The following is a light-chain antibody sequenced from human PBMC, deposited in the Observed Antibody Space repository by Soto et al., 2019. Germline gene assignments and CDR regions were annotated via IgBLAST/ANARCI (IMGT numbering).Light chain of an antibody. J-gene: IGKJ4*01. CDR3: QQRSNWLLT. V-gene: IGKV3-11*01. CDR2: DAS. CDR1: QSVSID. Sequence: EIVITQSPATVPDSPGERVTLSCRASQSVSIDLAWYQQKPGQAPRLLIYDASNRATGIPARFSGSGSGTDFTLTISSLEPEDFAVYYCQQRSNWLLTFGGGTKVDI.